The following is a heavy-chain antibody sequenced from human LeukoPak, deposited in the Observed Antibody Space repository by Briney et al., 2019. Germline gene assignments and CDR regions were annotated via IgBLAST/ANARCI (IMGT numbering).Heavy chain of an antibody. CDR1: GFTFSSYE. V-gene: IGHV3-48*03. Sequence: GGSLRLSCAASGFTFSSYEMNWVRQAPGKGLEWVSYISSSGSTIYYADSVKGRFTISRDNAKNSLYLQMNSLRAEDTAVYYCARAYAGYPYYYYYYGMDVWGKGTTVTVSS. J-gene: IGHJ6*04. CDR3: ARAYAGYPYYYYYYGMDV. CDR2: ISSSGSTI. D-gene: IGHD5-12*01.